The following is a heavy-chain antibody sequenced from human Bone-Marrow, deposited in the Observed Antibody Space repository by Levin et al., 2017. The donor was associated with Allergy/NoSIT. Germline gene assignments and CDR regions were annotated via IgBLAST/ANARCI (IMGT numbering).Heavy chain of an antibody. D-gene: IGHD2-15*01. CDR2: IYSGGST. CDR3: AADCSGGSCHTES. V-gene: IGHV3-53*01. CDR1: GFTVRSNY. Sequence: LSLPCAASGFTVRSNYMSWVRQAPGKGLEWVSVIYSGGSTYYADSVKGRFTISRDNSKNTLYLQMNSLRAEDTAVYYCAADCSGGSCHTESWGQGTLVTVSS. J-gene: IGHJ4*02.